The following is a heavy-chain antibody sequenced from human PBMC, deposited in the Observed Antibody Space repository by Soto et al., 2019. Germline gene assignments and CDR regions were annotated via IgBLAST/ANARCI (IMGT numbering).Heavy chain of an antibody. J-gene: IGHJ4*02. V-gene: IGHV1-46*01. CDR3: ARDGRVGYCSGGSCFPPSYYFDY. D-gene: IGHD2-15*01. CDR2: INPSGGST. Sequence: ASVKVSCKASGYTFTSYDMHWVRQAPGQGLEWMGIINPSGGSTSYAQKFQGRVTMTRDTSTSTVYMELSSLRSEDTAVYYCARDGRVGYCSGGSCFPPSYYFDYWGQGXLVTVYS. CDR1: GYTFTSYD.